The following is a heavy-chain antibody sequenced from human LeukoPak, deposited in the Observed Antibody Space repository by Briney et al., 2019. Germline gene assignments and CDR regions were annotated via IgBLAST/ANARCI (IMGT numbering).Heavy chain of an antibody. V-gene: IGHV1-69*13. CDR1: GGTFSSYA. CDR2: IIPIFGTA. J-gene: IGHJ4*02. Sequence: GASVKVSCKASGGTFSSYAISWVRQAPGQGLGWMGGIIPIFGTANYAQKFQGRVTITADESTSTAYMELSSLRSEDTAVYYCARVSDSSGNFDYWGQGTLVTVSS. D-gene: IGHD3-22*01. CDR3: ARVSDSSGNFDY.